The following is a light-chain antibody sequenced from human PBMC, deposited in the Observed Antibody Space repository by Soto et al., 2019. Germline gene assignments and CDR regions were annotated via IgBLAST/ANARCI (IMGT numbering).Light chain of an antibody. J-gene: IGKJ3*01. CDR3: QQYGVSPLN. CDR2: GAF. V-gene: IGKV3-20*01. Sequence: EIVLTQSPGTLSLSPGETATVSCRATESLITKALAWYQQKPGQAPRLLIYGAFTRAAAIPDRFNGSGSGTDFALTISRLELEDSAVYYCQQYGVSPLNFGPGTKVEIK. CDR1: ESLITKA.